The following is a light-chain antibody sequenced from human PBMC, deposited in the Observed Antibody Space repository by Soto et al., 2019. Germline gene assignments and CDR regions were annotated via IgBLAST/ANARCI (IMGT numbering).Light chain of an antibody. CDR2: EVN. Sequence: QSALTQPASVSGSPGQSITISCTGTSSDVGGHNYVSWYQQHPGKAPKNMIYEVNNGPSGVSDRFSGSKSGNTASLTISGFQAEDEAYYYSSSFTNSGTVVFGGGAKLTVL. CDR1: SSDVGGHNY. CDR3: SSFTNSGTVV. V-gene: IGLV2-14*01. J-gene: IGLJ2*01.